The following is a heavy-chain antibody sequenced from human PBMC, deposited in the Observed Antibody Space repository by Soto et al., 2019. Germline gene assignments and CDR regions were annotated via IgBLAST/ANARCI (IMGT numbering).Heavy chain of an antibody. CDR3: GNNYGHFDY. J-gene: IGHJ4*02. Sequence: QVQLVQSGAEVKKPGSSVKVSCKASGGTFSSYTINWVRQAPGQGLEWMGRIIPILGIANYAQKLQGRVTITADKSTSTAYMELSSLRSEDTAVYYCGNNYGHFDYWGQGTLVTVSS. CDR2: IIPILGIA. CDR1: GGTFSSYT. V-gene: IGHV1-69*02. D-gene: IGHD5-18*01.